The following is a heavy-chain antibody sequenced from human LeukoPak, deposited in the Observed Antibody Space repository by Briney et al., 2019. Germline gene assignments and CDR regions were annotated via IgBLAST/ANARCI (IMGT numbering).Heavy chain of an antibody. J-gene: IGHJ4*02. Sequence: SETLSLTCTVSGGSIISYYWSWIRQPPGKGLEWIGYIYHSGTTNYNPSLKSRVTISVDTSKNQFSLSLSSVTAADTAVYYCARQKDGAGGGVYDIWGQGTLVTVSS. D-gene: IGHD3-16*01. CDR2: IYHSGTT. CDR3: ARQKDGAGGGVYDI. V-gene: IGHV4-59*01. CDR1: GGSIISYY.